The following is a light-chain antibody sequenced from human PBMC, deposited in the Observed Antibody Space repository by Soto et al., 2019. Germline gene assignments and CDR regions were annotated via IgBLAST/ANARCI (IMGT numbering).Light chain of an antibody. CDR3: QQYNSYPKT. CDR1: QAIRNG. CDR2: EAS. J-gene: IGKJ1*01. Sequence: DIQMTQSPSSLSASVGDRVTITCRAGQAIRNGLGWYQQKPGKAPKRLIYEASILQSGVPSRFSGSGFGTEFTLTISSLQPEDVATYYCQQYNSYPKTFGQGTNVEIK. V-gene: IGKV1-17*01.